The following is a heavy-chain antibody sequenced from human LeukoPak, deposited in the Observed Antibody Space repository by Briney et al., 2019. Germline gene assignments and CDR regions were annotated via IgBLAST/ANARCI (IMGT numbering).Heavy chain of an antibody. CDR3: ATDVTGGAISF. CDR2: ITSSGGST. Sequence: GGSLRLSCAASGFTFSTYAMSWVRQAPGKGLEWVSIITSSGGSTNYADSVKGRFTISRDNSKNTLYLQMNSLKPDDTAVYYCATDVTGGAISFWGQGALVTVSS. CDR1: GFTFSTYA. J-gene: IGHJ4*02. D-gene: IGHD1-14*01. V-gene: IGHV3-23*01.